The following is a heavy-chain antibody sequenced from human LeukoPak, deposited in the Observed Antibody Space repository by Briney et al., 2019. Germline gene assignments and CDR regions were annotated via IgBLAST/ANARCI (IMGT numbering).Heavy chain of an antibody. CDR2: IYSSGRT. Sequence: SETLSLTCTVSGDSITSGRYYWSWIRQPAGTGLEWIGRIYSSGRTNYNPSLKSRVTISIDTSKNQFSLKLTSVTAADTAVYYCARGATTVPFDYWGQGTLVTVSS. CDR3: ARGATTVPFDY. D-gene: IGHD4-17*01. V-gene: IGHV4-61*02. J-gene: IGHJ4*02. CDR1: GDSITSGRYY.